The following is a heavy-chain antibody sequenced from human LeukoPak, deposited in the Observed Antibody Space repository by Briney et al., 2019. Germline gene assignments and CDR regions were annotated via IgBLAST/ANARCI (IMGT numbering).Heavy chain of an antibody. CDR2: IWYDGSNK. CDR1: GFTFSSYG. CDR3: ARTYSSFFSFDY. V-gene: IGHV3-33*01. Sequence: GRSLRLSCAASGFTFSSYGMHWVRQAPGKGLEWVAVIWYDGSNKCYADSVKGRFTISRDNSKNTLYLQMNSLRAEDTAVYYCARTYSSFFSFDYWGQGTLVTVSS. J-gene: IGHJ4*02. D-gene: IGHD6-6*01.